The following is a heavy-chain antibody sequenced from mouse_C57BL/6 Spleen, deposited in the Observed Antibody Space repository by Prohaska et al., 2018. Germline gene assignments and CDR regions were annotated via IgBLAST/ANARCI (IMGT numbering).Heavy chain of an antibody. J-gene: IGHJ2*01. Sequence: EVQLQQSGPELVKPGASVKISCKASGYTFTDYYMNWVKQSHGKSLEWIGDINPNNGGTSYNQKFKGKATLTVDKSSSTAYMELRSLTSEDSAVYYCAIYYYGSSYYFDYWGQGTTLTVSS. CDR1: GYTFTDYY. CDR2: INPNNGGT. CDR3: AIYYYGSSYYFDY. V-gene: IGHV1-26*01. D-gene: IGHD1-1*01.